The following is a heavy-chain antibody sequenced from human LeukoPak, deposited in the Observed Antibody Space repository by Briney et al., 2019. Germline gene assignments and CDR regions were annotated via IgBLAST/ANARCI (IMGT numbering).Heavy chain of an antibody. J-gene: IGHJ6*02. CDR1: GFTVSSNY. V-gene: IGHV3-43D*03. D-gene: IGHD4-17*01. CDR2: ISWDGGST. CDR3: AKDFWLGDYGDGGGYYGMDV. Sequence: PGGSLRLSCAASGFTVSSNYMSWVRQAPGKGLEWVSLISWDGGSTYYADSVKGRFTISRDNSKNSLYLQMNSLRAEDTALYYCAKDFWLGDYGDGGGYYGMDVWGQGTTVTVSS.